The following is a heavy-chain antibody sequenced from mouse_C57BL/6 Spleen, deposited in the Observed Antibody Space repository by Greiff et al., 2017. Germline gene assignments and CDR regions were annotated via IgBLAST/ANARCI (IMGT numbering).Heavy chain of an antibody. Sequence: QVQLQQSGPELVKPGASVKISCKASGYSFTSYYIHWVKQRPGQGLEWSGWLYPGSGNTKYNEKFKGKATLTADTSSRNAYMQLSSLTTVDSAVYYCAIDDGYPYYTMDYWGQGTSVTVSS. CDR2: LYPGSGNT. J-gene: IGHJ4*01. V-gene: IGHV1-66*01. CDR1: GYSFTSYY. CDR3: AIDDGYPYYTMDY. D-gene: IGHD2-3*01.